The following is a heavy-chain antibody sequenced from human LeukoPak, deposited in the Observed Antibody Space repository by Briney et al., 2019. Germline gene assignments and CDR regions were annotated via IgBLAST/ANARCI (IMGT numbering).Heavy chain of an antibody. CDR3: ARDPTYYDFWSGPRAGWFDP. Sequence: ASVKVSCKASGYTFSSYFMHWVRQAPGQGLEWMGIINPSGGSTSYAQKFQGRVTMTRDTSTGTVYMELSSLRSEDTAVYYCARDPTYYDFWSGPRAGWFDPWGQGTLVTVSS. V-gene: IGHV1-46*01. CDR1: GYTFSSYF. CDR2: INPSGGST. J-gene: IGHJ5*02. D-gene: IGHD3-3*01.